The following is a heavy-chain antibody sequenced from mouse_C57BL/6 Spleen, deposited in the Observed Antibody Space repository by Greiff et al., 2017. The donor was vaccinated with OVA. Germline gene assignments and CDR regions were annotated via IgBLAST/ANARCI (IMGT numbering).Heavy chain of an antibody. J-gene: IGHJ3*01. CDR2: IYPGSGNT. CDR3: ARGQNWEGFAY. D-gene: IGHD4-1*01. V-gene: IGHV1-76*01. CDR1: GYTFTDYY. Sequence: QVQLQQSGAELVRPGASVKLSCKASGYTFTDYYINWVKQRPGQGLEWIARIYPGSGNTYYNEKFKGKATLTAEKSSSTAYMQLSSLTSEDSAVYFCARGQNWEGFAYWGQGTLVTVSA.